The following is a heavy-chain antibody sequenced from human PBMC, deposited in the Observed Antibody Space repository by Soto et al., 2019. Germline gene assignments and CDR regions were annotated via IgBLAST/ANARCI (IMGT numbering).Heavy chain of an antibody. V-gene: IGHV3-7*03. J-gene: IGHJ4*01. CDR1: GLTFTNYC. CDR3: ASEICGHDY. Sequence: GGSLRLSCAASGLTFTNYCMTWVPQAPGRGLEWVGNIKKDGSEKHYVDSVKGRFTISRDTAKNSLYLKINSLRAEDTAVYYCASEICGHDYWGDLTRVT. CDR2: IKKDGSEK.